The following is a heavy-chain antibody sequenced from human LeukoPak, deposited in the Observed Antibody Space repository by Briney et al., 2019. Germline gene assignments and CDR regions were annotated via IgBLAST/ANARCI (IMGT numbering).Heavy chain of an antibody. Sequence: PGGSLRLSCTASGFTFSSYAMHWVRQAPGKGLEYVSAINNNGNSTYYANSVKGRFTISRDNSKNTLYLQMGNLRAEDTAVYYCAKALGNWGQGTLVTVSS. V-gene: IGHV3-64*01. CDR2: INNNGNST. CDR3: AKALGN. D-gene: IGHD7-27*01. CDR1: GFTFSSYA. J-gene: IGHJ4*02.